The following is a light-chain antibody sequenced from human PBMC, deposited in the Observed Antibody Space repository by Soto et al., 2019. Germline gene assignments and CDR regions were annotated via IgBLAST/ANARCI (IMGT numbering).Light chain of an antibody. CDR1: QNINTW. CDR2: KAS. V-gene: IGKV1-5*03. J-gene: IGKJ2*01. CDR3: QQYNSYWYT. Sequence: IQMTQSPSTLSASVGDRVTITCRASQNINTWVAWYQQKPGKAPNLLIYKASTLESGVPSRFSGSGSGTEFTLTISSLQPDDFATYFCQQYNSYWYTFGQGTKVDIK.